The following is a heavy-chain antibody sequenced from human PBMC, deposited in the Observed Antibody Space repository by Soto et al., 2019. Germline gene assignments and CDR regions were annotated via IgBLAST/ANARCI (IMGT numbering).Heavy chain of an antibody. CDR1: GGSISSGDYS. J-gene: IGHJ5*02. CDR2: IYHSANT. V-gene: IGHV4-30-2*01. D-gene: IGHD3-10*01. CDR3: ARARITMVRGVISWFDP. Sequence: QLQLQESGSGLVKPSQTLSLTCAVSGGSISSGDYSWSWIRQPPGKGLEWIGYIYHSANTYYNPSLKSRVTISVDRSKNQSSLKLSYVTAADTAVYYCARARITMVRGVISWFDPWGQGPLVTVSS.